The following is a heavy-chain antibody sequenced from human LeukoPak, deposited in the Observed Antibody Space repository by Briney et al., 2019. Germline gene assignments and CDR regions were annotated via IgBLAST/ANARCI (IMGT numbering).Heavy chain of an antibody. Sequence: TGGSLRLSCAASGFTFSSYAMRWVRQAPGKGLEWVAVISYDGSNKYYADSVKGRFTISRDNSKNTLYLQMNSLRAEDTAVYYCAKDVAGRHDYYYGMDVWGQGTTVTVSS. J-gene: IGHJ6*02. D-gene: IGHD6-6*01. CDR3: AKDVAGRHDYYYGMDV. CDR1: GFTFSSYA. V-gene: IGHV3-30*04. CDR2: ISYDGSNK.